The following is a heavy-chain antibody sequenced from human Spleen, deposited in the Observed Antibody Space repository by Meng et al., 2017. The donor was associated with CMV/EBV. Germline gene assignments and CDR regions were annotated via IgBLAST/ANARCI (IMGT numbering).Heavy chain of an antibody. V-gene: IGHV1-2*06. Sequence: AFGFPFTGYYIYWLRQAPGQGLECMGRINPHSGGATYAQRFQGRVTMSRDTSISTAYMELSGLTSDDTALYYCAREDYFDGSGVDYWGQGTLVTVSS. CDR2: INPHSGGA. D-gene: IGHD3-22*01. CDR3: AREDYFDGSGVDY. J-gene: IGHJ4*02. CDR1: GFPFTGYY.